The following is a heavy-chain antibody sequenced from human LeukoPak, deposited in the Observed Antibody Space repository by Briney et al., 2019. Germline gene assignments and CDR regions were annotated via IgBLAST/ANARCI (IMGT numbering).Heavy chain of an antibody. D-gene: IGHD6-13*01. CDR3: AKDAYSLSY. V-gene: IGHV3-30*18. J-gene: IGHJ4*02. CDR1: GFTFSSYG. Sequence: GGSLRLSCAASGFTFSSYGMHWVRQAPGKGLEWVAVISYDGSNKYYADSVKGRFTISRDNSKNTLYLQMNSLRAEDTAVYYCAKDAYSLSYWGQGTLVTVSS. CDR2: ISYDGSNK.